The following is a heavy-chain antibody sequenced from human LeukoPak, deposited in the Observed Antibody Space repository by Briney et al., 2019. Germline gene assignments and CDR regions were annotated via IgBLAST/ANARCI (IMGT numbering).Heavy chain of an antibody. D-gene: IGHD1-7*01. CDR1: GYTFTSYD. Sequence: ASVKVSCKASGYTFTSYDINWVRQATGQGLEWMGWMNPNSGNTGYAQKFQGRVTITRNTSICTAYMGLSSLRSEDTAVYYCARVNWNYPVYYYYYMDVWGKGTTVTVSS. V-gene: IGHV1-8*03. CDR2: MNPNSGNT. J-gene: IGHJ6*03. CDR3: ARVNWNYPVYYYYYMDV.